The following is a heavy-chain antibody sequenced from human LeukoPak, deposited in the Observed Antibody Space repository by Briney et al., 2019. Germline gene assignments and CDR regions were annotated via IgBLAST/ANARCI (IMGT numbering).Heavy chain of an antibody. D-gene: IGHD1-26*01. CDR3: ARVSGSFSIDYLDY. J-gene: IGHJ4*02. CDR2: INAGNGNT. V-gene: IGHV1-3*01. Sequence: GASVKVSCKAPGYTFTSYAMHWVRQAPGQRLEWMGWINAGNGNTKYSQKFQGRVTITRDTSASTAYMELSSLRSEDTAVYYCARVSGSFSIDYLDYWGQGTLVTVSS. CDR1: GYTFTSYA.